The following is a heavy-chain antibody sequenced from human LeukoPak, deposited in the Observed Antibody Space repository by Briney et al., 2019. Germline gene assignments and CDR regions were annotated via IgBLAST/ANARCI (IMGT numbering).Heavy chain of an antibody. Sequence: SVKVSCKASGGTFSSYAISWVRQAPGQGLEWMGRIIPIFGIANYAQKFQGRVTITADKSTSTAYMELSSLRSEDTAVYSCAREPMDTAMVTGFGYWGQGTLSPSPQ. CDR2: IIPIFGIA. CDR3: AREPMDTAMVTGFGY. J-gene: IGHJ4*02. V-gene: IGHV1-69*04. D-gene: IGHD5-18*01. CDR1: GGTFSSYA.